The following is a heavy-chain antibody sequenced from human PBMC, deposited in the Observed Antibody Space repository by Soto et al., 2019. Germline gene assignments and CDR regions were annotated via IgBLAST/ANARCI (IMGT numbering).Heavy chain of an antibody. J-gene: IGHJ4*02. Sequence: SETLSLTCTVSGVSVSSYYWRWVRQPAGKGLEWIGRIFSSGTTNYNPSLKSRVTMSLDTSNNQFSLKLSSVTAADTAVYFCARDIVGAALFDYWGQGALVTVSS. V-gene: IGHV4-4*07. CDR3: ARDIVGAALFDY. CDR2: IFSSGTT. D-gene: IGHD1-26*01. CDR1: GVSVSSYY.